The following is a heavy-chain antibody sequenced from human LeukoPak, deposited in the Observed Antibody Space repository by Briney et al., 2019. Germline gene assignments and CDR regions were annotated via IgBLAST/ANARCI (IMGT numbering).Heavy chain of an antibody. Sequence: GGSLRLSCAASGLTFSSYAMHWVRQAPGKGLEWVAVISYDGSNKYYADSVKGRFTISRDNSKNTLYLQMNSLRAEDTAVYYCASRDGWGQGTLVTVSS. D-gene: IGHD5-24*01. CDR1: GLTFSSYA. CDR3: ASRDG. CDR2: ISYDGSNK. V-gene: IGHV3-30-3*01. J-gene: IGHJ4*02.